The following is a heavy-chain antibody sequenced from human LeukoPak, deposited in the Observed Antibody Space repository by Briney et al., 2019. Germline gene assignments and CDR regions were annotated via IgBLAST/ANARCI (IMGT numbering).Heavy chain of an antibody. D-gene: IGHD3-10*01. V-gene: IGHV4-4*02. CDR3: ARVSYYYGSGSYYAFDP. CDR1: GGSISSSNW. J-gene: IGHJ5*02. CDR2: IYHSGST. Sequence: SETLSLTCAVSGGSISSSNWWSWVRQPPGKGLEWIGEIYHSGSTNYNPSLKSRVTISVDTSKNQFSLKLSSVTAADTAVYYCARVSYYYGSGSYYAFDPWGQGTLVTVSS.